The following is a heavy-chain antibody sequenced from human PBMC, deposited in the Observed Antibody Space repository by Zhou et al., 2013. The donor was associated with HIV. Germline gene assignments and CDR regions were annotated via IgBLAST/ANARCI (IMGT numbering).Heavy chain of an antibody. CDR3: ARDGVVAIYISNYYYYMDV. D-gene: IGHD2-21*01. V-gene: IGHV1-69*04. J-gene: IGHJ6*03. Sequence: QVQLVQSGAEVKKPGSSVKVSCKASGGTFSSYAISWVRQAPGQGLEWMGRIIPILGIANYAQKFQGRVTITADKSTSTAYMELSSLRSEDTAVYYCARDGVVAIYISNYYYYMDVWGKGTTVTVSS. CDR1: GGTFSSYA. CDR2: IIPILGIA.